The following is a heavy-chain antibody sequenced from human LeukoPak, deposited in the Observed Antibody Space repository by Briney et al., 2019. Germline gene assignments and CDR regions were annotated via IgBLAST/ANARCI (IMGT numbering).Heavy chain of an antibody. CDR3: ARHWGYSSSWYNQKYFDY. J-gene: IGHJ4*02. Sequence: PSETLSLTCAVYGGSFSGYYWSWIRQPPGKGLEWIGEINHSGSTNYNPSLKSRVTISVDTSKNQFSLKLSSVTAADTAVYYCARHWGYSSSWYNQKYFDYWGQGTLVTVSS. CDR1: GGSFSGYY. CDR2: INHSGST. V-gene: IGHV4-34*01. D-gene: IGHD6-13*01.